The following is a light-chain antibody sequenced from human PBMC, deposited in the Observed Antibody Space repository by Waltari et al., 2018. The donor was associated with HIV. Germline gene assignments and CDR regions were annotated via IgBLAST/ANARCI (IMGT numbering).Light chain of an antibody. Sequence: EIVLTQSLATLSLSPGGRATLSCRASQSVYSYLAWYQHKPGQAPRLLIYDASNRATGIPARFSGSGSGTDFTLTISSLEPEDFAIYYCQQRVNWPLTFGPGTKVDIK. V-gene: IGKV3-11*01. CDR2: DAS. J-gene: IGKJ3*01. CDR1: QSVYSY. CDR3: QQRVNWPLT.